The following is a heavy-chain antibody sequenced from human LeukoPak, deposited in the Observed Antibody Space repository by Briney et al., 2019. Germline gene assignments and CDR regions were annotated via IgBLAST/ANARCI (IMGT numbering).Heavy chain of an antibody. J-gene: IGHJ4*02. CDR2: INPSGGIT. Sequence: ASVKVSCKASGYTFTSYYMHWVRQAPGQGLEWMGIINPSGGITSYAQKFQGRVTMTRDTSTSTVYMELSSLRSEDTAVYYCARGPSLVVVTAIPFDYWGQGTLVTVSS. V-gene: IGHV1-46*01. CDR3: ARGPSLVVVTAIPFDY. CDR1: GYTFTSYY. D-gene: IGHD2-21*02.